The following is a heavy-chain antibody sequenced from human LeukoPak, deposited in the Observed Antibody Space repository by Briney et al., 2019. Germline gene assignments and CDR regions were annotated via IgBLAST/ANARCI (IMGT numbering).Heavy chain of an antibody. V-gene: IGHV4-39*01. J-gene: IGHJ4*02. Sequence: PSETLSLTCTVSGGSISSSSYYWGWIRQPPGKGLEWIGSIYYSGSTYYNPSLKSRVTISVDTSKNQFSLKLSSVTAADTAVYYCARGLEGVVLRYFDWLFTTFDYWGQGTLVTVSS. CDR1: GGSISSSSYY. D-gene: IGHD3-9*01. CDR3: ARGLEGVVLRYFDWLFTTFDY. CDR2: IYYSGST.